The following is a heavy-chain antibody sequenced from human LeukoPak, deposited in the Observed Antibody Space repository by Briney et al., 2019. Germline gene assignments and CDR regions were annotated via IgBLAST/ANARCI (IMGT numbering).Heavy chain of an antibody. J-gene: IGHJ5*02. Sequence: SETLSLTCTVSGSISSSNYYWGWIRQPPGKGLEWIGSIYYSGSTHYNPSLKSRVNISVDTSKNQFSLKLSSVTAADTAVYYCARASPHYYDSSGYHNWFDPWGQGTLVTVSS. CDR2: IYYSGST. CDR3: ARASPHYYDSSGYHNWFDP. V-gene: IGHV4-39*07. D-gene: IGHD3-22*01. CDR1: GSISSSNYY.